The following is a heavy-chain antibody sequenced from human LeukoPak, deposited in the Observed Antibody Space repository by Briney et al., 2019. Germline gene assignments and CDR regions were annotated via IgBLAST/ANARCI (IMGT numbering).Heavy chain of an antibody. CDR3: AKSSSGYYTFDY. D-gene: IGHD3-3*01. CDR2: ISGSGGST. J-gene: IGHJ4*02. Sequence: GGSLRLSCAASGFTFSSYAMSWVRQAPGKGLEWVSTISGSGGSTYYADSVKGRFTISRDNSKNTLYLQMNSLRAEDTAVYYCAKSSSGYYTFDYRGQGTLVTVSS. V-gene: IGHV3-23*01. CDR1: GFTFSSYA.